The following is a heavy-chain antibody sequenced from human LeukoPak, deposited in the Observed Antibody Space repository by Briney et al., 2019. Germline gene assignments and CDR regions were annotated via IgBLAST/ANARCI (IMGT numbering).Heavy chain of an antibody. V-gene: IGHV3-23*01. J-gene: IGHJ4*02. CDR1: VVSFKNYP. D-gene: IGHD2-21*01. CDR2: ISGSGETS. Sequence: GGSLRLSCAASVVSFKNYPMIWVRQPPGKGLEWVSSISGSGETSYYSDSVRGRFTLSRDKSKNTISLQVHDLKHEDTAMYYCAKGRNVELLREAFDFWGPGTMVIVSS. CDR3: AKGRNVELLREAFDF.